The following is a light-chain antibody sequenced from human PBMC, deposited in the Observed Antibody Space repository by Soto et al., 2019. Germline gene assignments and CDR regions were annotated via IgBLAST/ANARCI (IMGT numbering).Light chain of an antibody. V-gene: IGLV1-44*01. CDR3: AAWDDSLTGPV. CDR1: RSDIGSNF. J-gene: IGLJ1*01. Sequence: QSVLSQPPSASATPGQTVIISCSGSRSDIGSNFVNWYQHLPGTAPKLLIYNSNQRPSGVPDRFSGSKSGTSASLAISGLQSEDEADYYCAAWDDSLTGPVFGTGTKLTVL. CDR2: NSN.